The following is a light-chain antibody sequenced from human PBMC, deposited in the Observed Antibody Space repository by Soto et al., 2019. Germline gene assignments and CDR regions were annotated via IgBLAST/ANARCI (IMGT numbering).Light chain of an antibody. V-gene: IGKV1-27*01. Sequence: DIHMTQSPSSLSASVGDRVTITCRASQGISNYLAWYQQKPGKVPKLLIYAASTLQSGVPSRFSGSGSGTAFTLTISSLQPEEVATYYCQKYNSAPWPFGQGTKVDIK. CDR3: QKYNSAPWP. CDR2: AAS. CDR1: QGISNY. J-gene: IGKJ1*01.